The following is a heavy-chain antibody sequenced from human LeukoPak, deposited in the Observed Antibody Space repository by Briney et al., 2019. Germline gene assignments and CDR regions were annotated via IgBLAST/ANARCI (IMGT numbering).Heavy chain of an antibody. CDR3: ARDSVVDTRDY. J-gene: IGHJ4*02. CDR1: GLTLATYW. Sequence: GGSLRLSCGASGLTLATYWMHWVRQAPGKGLQWVSVIYSGGGTYYADSVKGRFTISRDNSKNTLHLQMNSLRPEDTAVYYCARDSVVDTRDYWGQGTLVTVSS. D-gene: IGHD3-22*01. CDR2: IYSGGGT. V-gene: IGHV3-53*05.